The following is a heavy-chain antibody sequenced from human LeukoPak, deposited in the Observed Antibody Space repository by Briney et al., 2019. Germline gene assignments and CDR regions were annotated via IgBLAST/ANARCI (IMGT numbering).Heavy chain of an antibody. V-gene: IGHV5-51*01. Sequence: GESLKISCKGSGYSFTTYWINWVRQMPGKGLEWMGIIYPGDSDTRYSPSFQGQVTISADKSINTAYLQWSSLKASDTAIYYCARSESAAGYFDYWGQGTLVTVSS. J-gene: IGHJ4*02. D-gene: IGHD6-13*01. CDR2: IYPGDSDT. CDR3: ARSESAAGYFDY. CDR1: GYSFTTYW.